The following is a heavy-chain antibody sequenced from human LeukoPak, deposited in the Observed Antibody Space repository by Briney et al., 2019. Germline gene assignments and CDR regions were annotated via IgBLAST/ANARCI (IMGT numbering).Heavy chain of an antibody. CDR3: ARGYVVVPAAIV. CDR1: GGSISSYY. CDR2: IYHSGST. V-gene: IGHV4-59*12. D-gene: IGHD2-2*01. Sequence: SETLSLTCTVSGGSISSYYWSWIRQPPGKGLEWIGYIYHSGSTYYNPSLKSRVTISVDRSKNQFSLKLSSVTAADTAVYYCARGYVVVPAAIVWGQGTLVTVSS. J-gene: IGHJ4*02.